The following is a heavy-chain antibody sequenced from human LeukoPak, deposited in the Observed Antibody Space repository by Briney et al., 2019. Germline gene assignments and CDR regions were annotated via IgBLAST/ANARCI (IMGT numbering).Heavy chain of an antibody. J-gene: IGHJ4*02. CDR1: GYTFTSYY. D-gene: IGHD5-18*01. V-gene: IGHV1-46*01. CDR3: ARGGLQLLAPLDY. CDR2: INPSAGST. Sequence: GASGKVSCTASGYTFTSYYMHWVRQAPGQGLGWMGIINPSAGSTSYAQKFQGRVTMTRDTSTSTVYMELSSLRSEDTAVYYCARGGLQLLAPLDYWGQGTLVTVSS.